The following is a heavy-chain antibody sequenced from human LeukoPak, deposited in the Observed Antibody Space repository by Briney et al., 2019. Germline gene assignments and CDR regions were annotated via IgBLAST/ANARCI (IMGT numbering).Heavy chain of an antibody. J-gene: IGHJ4*02. CDR1: GGTFSSYA. CDR2: IIPIFGTA. D-gene: IGHD1-26*01. CDR3: ARGLGVGATNYFDY. V-gene: IGHV1-69*13. Sequence: SVKVSCKASGGTFSSYAISWVRQAPGQGLEWMGGIIPIFGTANYAQKFQGRVTITADESTSTAYMELSSLRSEDTAVYYCARGLGVGATNYFDYWGQGTLVTVSS.